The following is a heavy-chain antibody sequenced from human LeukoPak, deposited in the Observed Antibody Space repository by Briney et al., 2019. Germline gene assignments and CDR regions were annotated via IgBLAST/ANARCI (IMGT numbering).Heavy chain of an antibody. V-gene: IGHV3-21*01. CDR2: ISSTGSYI. D-gene: IGHD1-1*01. CDR3: TRVAQSGPTGWFDP. J-gene: IGHJ5*02. CDR1: GFIFSSYT. Sequence: PGGSLRLSCAASGFIFSSYTVNWVRQAPGKGLEWVSSISSTGSYIYYADSVKGRFTISRDNPGNVVYLQMDSLRAEDTAVYYCTRVAQSGPTGWFDPWGQGTLVTVSS.